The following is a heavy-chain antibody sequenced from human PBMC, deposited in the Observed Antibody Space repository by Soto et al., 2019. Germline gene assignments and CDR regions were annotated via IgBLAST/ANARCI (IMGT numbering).Heavy chain of an antibody. J-gene: IGHJ4*02. CDR3: ARGTSWQLPFDY. CDR1: SDSISSYY. Sequence: XGTLSLTCTVSSDSISSYYWSWIRQPPGKRLEWIGYISYSGSTDYNPSLKSRVTISGDTSKNQFSLKVSSVTAADTAVYYCARGTSWQLPFDYWGQGTLVTVSS. D-gene: IGHD6-13*01. V-gene: IGHV4-59*01. CDR2: ISYSGST.